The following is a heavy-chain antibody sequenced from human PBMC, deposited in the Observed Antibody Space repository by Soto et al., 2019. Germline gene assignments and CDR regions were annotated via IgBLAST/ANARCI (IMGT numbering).Heavy chain of an antibody. J-gene: IGHJ5*02. CDR1: CASIGSGGW. Sequence: PSETLSLTCAFSCASIGSGGWWSWVRQPPGKGLEWIAEIFHDGNTNYSPSLKSRVTISVDKSQNQFSLNVYSVTAADTAVYYCARHEGWTGPDQWGQGTLVTVSS. CDR3: ARHEGWTGPDQ. D-gene: IGHD2-8*02. CDR2: IFHDGNT. V-gene: IGHV4-4*02.